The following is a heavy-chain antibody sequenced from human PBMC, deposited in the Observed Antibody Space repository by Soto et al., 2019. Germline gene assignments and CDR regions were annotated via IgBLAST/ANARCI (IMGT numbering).Heavy chain of an antibody. J-gene: IGHJ3*01. CDR1: GFSLTTPGVG. CDR2: IYWNDDN. D-gene: IGHD3-10*01. Sequence: SGPTLVNPTHTLTLTCTFSGFSLTTPGVGVGWFRQPPGKALEWLAVIYWNDDNRYSPSLRGRLALTKDTSKNQVVATMTNLDPVDTATYYCARQTAYYHGSGMSIAFDVWGQGTMVTVSS. V-gene: IGHV2-5*01. CDR3: ARQTAYYHGSGMSIAFDV.